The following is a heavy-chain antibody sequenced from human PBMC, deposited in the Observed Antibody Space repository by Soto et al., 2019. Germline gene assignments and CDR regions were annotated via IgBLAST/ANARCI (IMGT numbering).Heavy chain of an antibody. CDR2: TTGTGSQI. CDR3: ARDDYYDMSGYQSDNAFNI. Sequence: GGSLRLSCAASGFTFSTYGMHWVRQAPGKGLEWVSSTTGTGSQIYYAESVKGRFTVSRDNAKNSLFLQMNSLRAEDTAVYYCARDDYYDMSGYQSDNAFNIWGQGTMVTVSS. CDR1: GFTFSTYG. J-gene: IGHJ3*02. D-gene: IGHD3-22*01. V-gene: IGHV3-21*01.